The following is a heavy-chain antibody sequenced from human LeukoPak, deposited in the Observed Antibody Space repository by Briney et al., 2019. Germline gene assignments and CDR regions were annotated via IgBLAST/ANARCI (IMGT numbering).Heavy chain of an antibody. V-gene: IGHV1-2*02. CDR3: ARDRGGYCSGGSCNDAFDI. CDR1: GYTFTGYY. D-gene: IGHD2-15*01. CDR2: INPNSGGT. J-gene: IGHJ3*02. Sequence: GASVKVSCKPSGYTFTGYYMHWVRQAPGQGLEWMGWINPNSGGTNYARQFQGRVTMTRDTSISTAYMELSRLRSDDAAVYYCARDRGGYCSGGSCNDAFDIWGQGTMVTVSS.